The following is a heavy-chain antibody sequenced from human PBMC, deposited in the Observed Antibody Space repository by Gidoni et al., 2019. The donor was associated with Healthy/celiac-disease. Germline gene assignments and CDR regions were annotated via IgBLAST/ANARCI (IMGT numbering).Heavy chain of an antibody. V-gene: IGHV1-8*01. Sequence: QVQLVQSGAEVTKPRASGRVCCKASGYTLTSYDITWVRQATGQGLEWMGWMNPNSGNTGYAQKFQGRVTMTRTTSISTAYMELSSLRSEDTAVYYCARDRWDDYYGMDVWGQGTTVTVSS. D-gene: IGHD1-26*01. CDR2: MNPNSGNT. CDR1: GYTLTSYD. CDR3: ARDRWDDYYGMDV. J-gene: IGHJ6*02.